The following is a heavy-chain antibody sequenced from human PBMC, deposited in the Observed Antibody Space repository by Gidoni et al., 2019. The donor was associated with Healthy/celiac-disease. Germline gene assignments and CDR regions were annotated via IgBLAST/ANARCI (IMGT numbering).Heavy chain of an antibody. D-gene: IGHD1-26*01. J-gene: IGHJ4*02. CDR1: GFTFSSYA. CDR3: AKGVGSYGGNSLFDY. CDR2: ISGSGGST. Sequence: EVHLLESGGGLVQPGGSLRLSCAASGFTFSSYAMSWVRQAPGKGLEWVSAISGSGGSTYYADSVKGRFTISRDNSKNTLYLQMNSLRAEDTAVYYCAKGVGSYGGNSLFDYWGQGTLVTVSS. V-gene: IGHV3-23*01.